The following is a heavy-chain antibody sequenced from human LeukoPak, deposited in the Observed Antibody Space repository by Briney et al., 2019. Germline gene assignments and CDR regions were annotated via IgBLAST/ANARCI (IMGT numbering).Heavy chain of an antibody. CDR3: ARQGYYGSGSYWFDP. CDR1: GGSISGYY. J-gene: IGHJ5*02. Sequence: SETLSLTCTVSGGSISGYYWSWIRQTPGKGLECIGYIYYSGSTNYNPSLKSRVTMSVDTSKNQFSLKLSSVTAADTAVYYCARQGYYGSGSYWFDPWGQGTLVTVS. V-gene: IGHV4-59*01. CDR2: IYYSGST. D-gene: IGHD3-10*01.